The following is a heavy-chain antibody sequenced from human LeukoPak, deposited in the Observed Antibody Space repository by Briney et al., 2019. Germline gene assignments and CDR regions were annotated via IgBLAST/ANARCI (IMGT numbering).Heavy chain of an antibody. CDR2: ISGSGGST. CDR3: AKRELLALLSYAFDI. D-gene: IGHD3-10*01. J-gene: IGHJ3*02. Sequence: QPGGSLRLSCAASGFTFSSYGMHWVRQAPGKGLEWVSAISGSGGSTYYADSVKGRFTISRDNSKNTLYLQMNSLRAEDTAVYYCAKRELLALLSYAFDIWGQGTMVTVSS. CDR1: GFTFSSYG. V-gene: IGHV3-23*01.